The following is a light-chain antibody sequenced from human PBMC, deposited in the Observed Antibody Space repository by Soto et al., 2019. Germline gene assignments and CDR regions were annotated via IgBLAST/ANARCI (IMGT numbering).Light chain of an antibody. Sequence: DIQMTQSPSSLSASVGDRVTITCRASQSISSNLNWYQQQPGKAPKLLIYLTSSLQSGVPSRFSGSGSGTDFTLTISSLQPEDSATYYCQQSCSTPRTFGQGTSVEIK. CDR2: LTS. CDR1: QSISSN. V-gene: IGKV1-39*01. CDR3: QQSCSTPRT. J-gene: IGKJ1*01.